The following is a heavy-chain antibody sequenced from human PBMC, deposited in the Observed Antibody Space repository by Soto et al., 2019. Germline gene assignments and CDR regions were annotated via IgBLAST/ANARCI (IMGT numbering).Heavy chain of an antibody. Sequence: SVKVSCKASGGTFSSYTISWVRQAPGQGLEWMGRIIPILGIANYAQKFQGRVTITADKSTSTAYMELSSLRSEDTAVYYCARVRTDSSGWYNDAFDIWGQGTMVTVSS. J-gene: IGHJ3*02. CDR3: ARVRTDSSGWYNDAFDI. D-gene: IGHD6-19*01. CDR1: GGTFSSYT. CDR2: IIPILGIA. V-gene: IGHV1-69*02.